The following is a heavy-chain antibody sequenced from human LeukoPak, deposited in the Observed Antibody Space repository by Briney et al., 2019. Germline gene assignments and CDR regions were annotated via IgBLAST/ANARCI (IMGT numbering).Heavy chain of an antibody. J-gene: IGHJ4*02. D-gene: IGHD5-12*01. CDR1: GGTFSSYA. CDR3: ARDRGYSSYDPFDY. CDR2: IIPIFGTA. V-gene: IGHV1-69*06. Sequence: SVKVSCKASGGTFSSYAISWVRQAPGQGLEWMGGIIPIFGTANYAQKFQGRVMITADKSTSTAYMELSSLRSEDTAVYYCARDRGYSSYDPFDYWGQGTLVTVSS.